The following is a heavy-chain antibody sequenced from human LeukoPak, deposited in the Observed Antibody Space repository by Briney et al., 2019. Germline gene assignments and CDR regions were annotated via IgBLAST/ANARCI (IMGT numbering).Heavy chain of an antibody. D-gene: IGHD2-2*01. CDR1: GFTFGSYG. J-gene: IGHJ6*02. Sequence: PGGSLRFSCAASGFTFGSYGMHWVRQAPGKGLERVAFISYDGNTKYYSGSAKGRFTISRDNSKNTLYLQMNSLRPEDTAVYYCANGDPGPADHPMNDYYYSLDVWGQGTTVIVSS. V-gene: IGHV3-30*18. CDR2: ISYDGNTK. CDR3: ANGDPGPADHPMNDYYYSLDV.